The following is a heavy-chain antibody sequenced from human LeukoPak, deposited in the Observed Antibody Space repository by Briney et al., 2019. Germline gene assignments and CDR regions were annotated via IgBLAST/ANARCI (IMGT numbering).Heavy chain of an antibody. D-gene: IGHD3-22*01. CDR1: GGSISSSSYY. CDR2: IYYSGST. V-gene: IGHV4-39*07. CDR3: ASVDYYDSSGYYYFDY. J-gene: IGHJ4*02. Sequence: TSETLSLTCTVSGGSISSSSYYWGWIRQPPGKGLEGIGSIYYSGSTYYNPSIKSRVTISVDTSKNQFSLKLSSVTAADTAVYYCASVDYYDSSGYYYFDYWGQGTLVTVSS.